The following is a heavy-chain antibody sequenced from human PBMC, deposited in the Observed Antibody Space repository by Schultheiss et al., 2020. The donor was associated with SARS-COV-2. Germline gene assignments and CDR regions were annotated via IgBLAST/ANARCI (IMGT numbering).Heavy chain of an antibody. V-gene: IGHV3-21*01. CDR1: GFTVSSNY. D-gene: IGHD2-2*02. CDR3: TTYCIVGVPAAIYLDY. CDR2: ISSSSSYI. Sequence: GGSLRLSCAASGFTVSSNYMSWVRQAPGKGLEWVSSISSSSSYIYYADSVKGRFTISRDNAKNSLYLQMNSLRAEDTAVYYCTTYCIVGVPAAIYLDYWGHGTLVTVSS. J-gene: IGHJ4*01.